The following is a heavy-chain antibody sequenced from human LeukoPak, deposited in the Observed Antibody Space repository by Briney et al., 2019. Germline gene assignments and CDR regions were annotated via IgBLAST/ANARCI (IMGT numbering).Heavy chain of an antibody. V-gene: IGHV3-66*01. CDR3: ASITMVRGVES. D-gene: IGHD3-10*01. J-gene: IGHJ4*02. CDR1: GCTLSNAW. Sequence: GGSLRLSCASSGCTLSNAWWSWVRQARGKGLEWVGVIYSGGSTYYADSVKGRFTISRNNSNNTLYLQMNSLRAEYTAVYYCASITMVRGVESWGQGTLVTVSS. CDR2: IYSGGST.